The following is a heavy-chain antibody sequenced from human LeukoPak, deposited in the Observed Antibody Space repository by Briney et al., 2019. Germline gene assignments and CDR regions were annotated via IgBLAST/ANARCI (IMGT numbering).Heavy chain of an antibody. Sequence: PGGALRLSCEASESTMERQLMNWVRQAPGKGLEWVSAIRNNGNYKHYADSVKGRFTISIDNARNSVYLQMDSLRAEDTAVYYCARALRSSRLTSTPWDYFYDYIDVWGRGTRVTVSS. CDR2: IRNNGNYK. CDR1: ESTMERQL. D-gene: IGHD2-2*01. CDR3: ARALRSSRLTSTPWDYFYDYIDV. V-gene: IGHV3-21*01. J-gene: IGHJ6*03.